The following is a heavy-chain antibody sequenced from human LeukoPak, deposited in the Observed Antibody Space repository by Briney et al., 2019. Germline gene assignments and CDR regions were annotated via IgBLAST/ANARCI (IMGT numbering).Heavy chain of an antibody. CDR2: IYYSGST. V-gene: IGHV4-59*01. CDR1: GGSISSYY. CDR3: ARARMVRAGWFDP. J-gene: IGHJ5*02. Sequence: PSETLSLTCTVSGGSISSYYWSWIRQPPGKGLEWIGYIYYSGSTNYNPSLKSRVTISVDTSKNQFSLKLSSVTAADTAVYYCARARMVRAGWFDPWGQGTLVTVSS. D-gene: IGHD3-10*01.